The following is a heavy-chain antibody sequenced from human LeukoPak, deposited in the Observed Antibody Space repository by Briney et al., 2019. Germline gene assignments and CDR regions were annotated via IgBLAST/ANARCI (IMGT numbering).Heavy chain of an antibody. CDR3: ARERDFYDSSGSPSY. V-gene: IGHV4-39*07. D-gene: IGHD3-22*01. Sequence: SETLSLTCTVSGGSFSSRSYYWGWIRQPPGKGLEWIGTIYYSGSTYYNPSLKSRVTISVDTSKNQFSLKVRSVTAADTAVYYCARERDFYDSSGSPSYWAQGTLVIVSS. J-gene: IGHJ4*02. CDR2: IYYSGST. CDR1: GGSFSSRSYY.